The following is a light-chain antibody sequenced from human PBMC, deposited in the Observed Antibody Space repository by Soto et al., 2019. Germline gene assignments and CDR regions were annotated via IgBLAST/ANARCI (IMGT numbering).Light chain of an antibody. V-gene: IGKV3-20*01. Sequence: EIVLRQSPATLSSSPGERATLSCRASQSVSSSYLAWYQQKPGQAPRLLIYGASSRATVIPDRFSGSGSGTDFTLTISRLEPEDFAVYYCQQYGSSFGQGTRLEIK. J-gene: IGKJ5*01. CDR1: QSVSSSY. CDR2: GAS. CDR3: QQYGSS.